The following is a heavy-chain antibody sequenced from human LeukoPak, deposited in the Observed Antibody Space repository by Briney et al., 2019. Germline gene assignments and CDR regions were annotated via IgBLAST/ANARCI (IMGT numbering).Heavy chain of an antibody. J-gene: IGHJ6*03. V-gene: IGHV4-59*12. D-gene: IGHD2-15*01. CDR2: IYYSGST. CDR1: GGSISNYY. Sequence: SETLSLTCTVSGGSISNYYWSWIRQPPGKGLEWIGSIYYSGSTYYNPSLKSRVTISVDTSKNQFSLKLRSVTAADTAVYYCASRYCSGGSCYYMNVWGKGTTVTVSS. CDR3: ASRYCSGGSCYYMNV.